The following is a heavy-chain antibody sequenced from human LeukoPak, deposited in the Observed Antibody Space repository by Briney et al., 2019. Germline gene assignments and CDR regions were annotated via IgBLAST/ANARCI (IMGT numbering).Heavy chain of an antibody. V-gene: IGHV4-59*01. CDR1: GGSISLYY. CDR3: ARGRGSLTY. CDR2: FYDTRSP. D-gene: IGHD3-10*01. J-gene: IGHJ4*02. Sequence: SETLSLTCTVSGGSISLYYWSWIRQPPGKGLEWIGYFYDTRSPKYNPSLERRVTIPVDMSRNQFSLNLTSVTAADTAVYYCARGRGSLTYWGQGTLATVSS.